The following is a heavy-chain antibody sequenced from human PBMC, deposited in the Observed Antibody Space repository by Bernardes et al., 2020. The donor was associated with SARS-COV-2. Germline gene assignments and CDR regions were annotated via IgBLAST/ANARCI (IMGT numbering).Heavy chain of an antibody. J-gene: IGHJ4*02. CDR3: AKTPSSGWSSDYFDD. CDR2: IDNSGGT. D-gene: IGHD6-19*01. Sequence: GGSLRLSCVASGFTFSSCAMGWVRQAPGKGLEWVSLIDNSGGTYYPDSVQGRLTISRDNSKNTLYLELNSLRAEDTATYYCAKTPSSGWSSDYFDDWGQGALVTVSS. CDR1: GFTFSSCA. V-gene: IGHV3-23*01.